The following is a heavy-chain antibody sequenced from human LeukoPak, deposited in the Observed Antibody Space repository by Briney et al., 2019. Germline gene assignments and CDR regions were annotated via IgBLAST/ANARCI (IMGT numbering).Heavy chain of an antibody. V-gene: IGHV4-59*01. CDR2: IYFGGST. D-gene: IGHD4-17*01. CDR3: ARGSTVTPYYFDY. Sequence: PSETLSLTCAVSGGSISTYYWTWIRQPPGKGLEWIGYIYFGGSTNYNPSLKSRVTMSVDTSKNQFSLKLSSVSAADTAVYFCARGSTVTPYYFDYWGQGTLVTVSS. J-gene: IGHJ4*02. CDR1: GGSISTYY.